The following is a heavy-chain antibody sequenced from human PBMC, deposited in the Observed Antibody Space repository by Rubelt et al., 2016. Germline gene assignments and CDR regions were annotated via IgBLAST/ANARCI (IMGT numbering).Heavy chain of an antibody. V-gene: IGHV1-18*01. J-gene: IGHJ4*02. D-gene: IGHD3-16*01. CDR2: GYNGNT. CDR3: ARGGIYSPDD. Sequence: GYNGNTNYAQKLRGRVPMTTDTSTSTAYMELRSLRAGDTAVDYCARGGIYSPDDWGQGTLVTVSS.